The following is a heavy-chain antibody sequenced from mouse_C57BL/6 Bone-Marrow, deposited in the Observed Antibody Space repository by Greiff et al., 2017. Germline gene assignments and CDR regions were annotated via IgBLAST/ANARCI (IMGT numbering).Heavy chain of an antibody. J-gene: IGHJ3*01. D-gene: IGHD2-3*01. CDR2: IYPGDGDT. V-gene: IGHV1-82*01. Sequence: VQLQQSGPELVKPGASMKISCKASGYAFSSSWMNWVKQRPGKGLEWIGRIYPGDGDTNYNGKFKGKATLTADKSSSTAYMQLSSLTSEDSAVYFCARSIYDGYLWFAYWGQGTLVTVSA. CDR3: ARSIYDGYLWFAY. CDR1: GYAFSSSW.